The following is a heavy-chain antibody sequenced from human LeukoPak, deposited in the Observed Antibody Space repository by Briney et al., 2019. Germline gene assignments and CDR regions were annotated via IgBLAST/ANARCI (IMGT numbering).Heavy chain of an antibody. J-gene: IGHJ4*01. V-gene: IGHV3-74*01. D-gene: IGHD3-10*01. CDR2: INSDGSST. CDR3: ARAVYYSNYLGY. CDR1: GFTFSDYY. Sequence: PGGSLRLSCAASGFTFSDYYMSWIRQAPGKGLVWVSRINSDGSSTNYADSVKGRFTISRDNAKNTLYLQMNSLRAEDTAMYYCARAVYYSNYLGYWGQGTLVTVSS.